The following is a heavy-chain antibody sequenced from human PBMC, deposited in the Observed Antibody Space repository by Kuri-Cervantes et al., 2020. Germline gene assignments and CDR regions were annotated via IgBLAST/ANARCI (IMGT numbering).Heavy chain of an antibody. J-gene: IGHJ4*02. D-gene: IGHD3-10*01. Sequence: GESLKISCAASGFTFSDYYMSWIRQAPGKGLEWVSYISSSGSTIYYADSVKGRFTISRDNAKNSLYLQMNSLRAEDTAVYYCAKGTYGSGCYYAPDYWGQGTLVTVSS. V-gene: IGHV3-11*01. CDR2: ISSSGSTI. CDR1: GFTFSDYY. CDR3: AKGTYGSGCYYAPDY.